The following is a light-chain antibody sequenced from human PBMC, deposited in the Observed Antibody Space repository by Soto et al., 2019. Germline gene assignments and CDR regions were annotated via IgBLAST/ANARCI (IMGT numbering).Light chain of an antibody. CDR2: GAS. Sequence: EIVLTQSPGTLSLSPGARATLSCRASQRVSSNYLAWYQQKPGQAPRLLIYGASSRATGIPDRFSGIGSGTDFTLTISRLEPEDFAVYYCQHYDGSPITFGQGTRLEIK. J-gene: IGKJ5*01. CDR3: QHYDGSPIT. V-gene: IGKV3-20*01. CDR1: QRVSSNY.